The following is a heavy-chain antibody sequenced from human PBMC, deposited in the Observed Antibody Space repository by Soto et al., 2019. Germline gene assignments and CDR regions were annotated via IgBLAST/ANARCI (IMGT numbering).Heavy chain of an antibody. D-gene: IGHD2-2*01. CDR1: GYTLTELS. V-gene: IGHV1-24*01. CDR3: ATVWLGFFYCSSCQKQLFQH. J-gene: IGHJ1*01. CDR2: FDPEDGET. Sequence: ASVKLSCKVSGYTLTELSMHWVRQAPGKGLEWMGGFDPEDGETIYAQKFQGRVTMTEDTSTDTAYMELSSLRSEDTAVYYCATVWLGFFYCSSCQKQLFQHWGQGTLVTVSS.